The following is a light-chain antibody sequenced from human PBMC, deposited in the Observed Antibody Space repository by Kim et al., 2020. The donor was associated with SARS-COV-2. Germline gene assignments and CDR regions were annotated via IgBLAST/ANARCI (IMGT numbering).Light chain of an antibody. CDR2: AAS. CDR1: QGNRSY. J-gene: IGKJ1*01. CDR3: RQRT. V-gene: IGKV1-9*01. Sequence: PSSVAASAGACVTSPCLTSQGNRSYLNWYQQKPGQAPKLLIYAASTLQSGVPSRFSGSGSGTDFTLTINNLQPEDFATYYSRQRTFGQGTKVDIK.